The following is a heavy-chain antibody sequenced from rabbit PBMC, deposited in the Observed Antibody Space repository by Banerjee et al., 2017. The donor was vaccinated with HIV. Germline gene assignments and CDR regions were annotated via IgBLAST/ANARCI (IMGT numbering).Heavy chain of an antibody. D-gene: IGHD5-1*01. J-gene: IGHJ4*01. Sequence: QSLEESGGGLVQPEGSLTLTCTASGFSFSSSYWMCWVRQAPGKGLEWIACIYAGSSGSTYYASWAKGRFTISKTSSTTVTLQMTSLTAADTATYFCARESGSYYYFNLWGPGTLVTVS. CDR3: ARESGSYYYFNL. CDR1: GFSFSSSYW. V-gene: IGHV1S40*01. CDR2: IYAGSSGST.